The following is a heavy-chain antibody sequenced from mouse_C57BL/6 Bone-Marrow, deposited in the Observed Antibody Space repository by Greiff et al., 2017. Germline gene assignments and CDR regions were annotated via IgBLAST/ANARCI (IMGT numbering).Heavy chain of an antibody. Sequence: QVQLQQPGAELVKPGASVKLSCKASGYTFTSYWMHWVKQRPGQGLEWIGMIHPNSGSTNYNEKFKSKATLTVDKSSSTAYMQLSSLTSADSAVYDCARGGYGSSYVNYWGRGNTLTVSS. J-gene: IGHJ2*01. CDR3: ARGGYGSSYVNY. D-gene: IGHD1-1*01. CDR1: GYTFTSYW. CDR2: IHPNSGST. V-gene: IGHV1-64*01.